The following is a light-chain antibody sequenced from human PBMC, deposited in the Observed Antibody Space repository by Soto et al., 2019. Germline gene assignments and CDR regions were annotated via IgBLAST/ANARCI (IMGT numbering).Light chain of an antibody. J-gene: IGKJ2*01. V-gene: IGKV3-15*01. Sequence: EIRMTQSPATLSVSPGERATLSCRASQSVNSNVAWYQQKPGQAPRLLIYGASARATGIPARFSGSGSGTEFAITISSLQSEDFALYYCQQYNNWPMYTFCQGTKVEIK. CDR2: GAS. CDR1: QSVNSN. CDR3: QQYNNWPMYT.